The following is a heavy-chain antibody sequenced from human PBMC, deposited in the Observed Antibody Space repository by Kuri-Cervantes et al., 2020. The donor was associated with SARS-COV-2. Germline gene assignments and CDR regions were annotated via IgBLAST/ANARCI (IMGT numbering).Heavy chain of an antibody. J-gene: IGHJ6*03. CDR2: IYYSGAT. CDR1: GDSISRSTYY. CDR3: ARDLPSDYTYYYYYMDV. D-gene: IGHD4/OR15-4a*01. V-gene: IGHV4-39*07. Sequence: GSLRLSCTFSGDSISRSTYYWGWIGQPPGKGLEWIGAIYYSGATNYNPSLKSRVTMSVDTSKNQFSLKLSSVTAADTAVYYCARDLPSDYTYYYYYMDVWGKGTTVTVSS.